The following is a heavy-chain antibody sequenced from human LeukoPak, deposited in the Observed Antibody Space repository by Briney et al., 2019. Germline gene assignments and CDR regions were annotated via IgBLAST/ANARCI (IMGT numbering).Heavy chain of an antibody. CDR1: GGSISSGSYY. J-gene: IGHJ4*02. CDR3: ARSVLWFGDLSY. CDR2: VYYTGTT. Sequence: SETLSLTCTVSGGSISSGSYYWSWIRQPAGKGLEWIGYVYYTGTTYYSPSLKSRVAISLDRSKNQFSLNLNSVTAADTAVYYCARSVLWFGDLSYWGQGILVTVSS. D-gene: IGHD3-10*01. V-gene: IGHV4-61*10.